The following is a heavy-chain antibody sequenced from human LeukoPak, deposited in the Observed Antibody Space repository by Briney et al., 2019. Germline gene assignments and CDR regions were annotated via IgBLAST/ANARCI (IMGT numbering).Heavy chain of an antibody. CDR1: GGSIISYY. Sequence: SEALSLTCTVSGGSIISYYWSWIRQPAGKGLEWIGRIYTSGSTNYNPSLKSRVTMSVDTSKNQFSLKLSSVTAADTAVYYCARAGSSGWYSDYWGQGTLVTVSS. CDR3: ARAGSSGWYSDY. D-gene: IGHD6-19*01. V-gene: IGHV4-4*07. J-gene: IGHJ4*02. CDR2: IYTSGST.